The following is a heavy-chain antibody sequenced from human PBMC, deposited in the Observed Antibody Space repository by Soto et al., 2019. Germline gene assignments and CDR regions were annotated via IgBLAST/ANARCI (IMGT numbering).Heavy chain of an antibody. D-gene: IGHD6-13*01. CDR1: GYSFTSYW. CDR2: IDPSDSYT. CDR3: ASAQQPYHYFHGMDG. Sequence: PVEALKISCKGSGYSFTSYWISWVRQMPGKGLEWMGRIDPSDSYTDYSPSFQGHVTISADKAIRTAYLQWSSLTASYTAMYYCASAQQPYHYFHGMDGWDQEXTVAASS. V-gene: IGHV5-10-1*01. J-gene: IGHJ6*02.